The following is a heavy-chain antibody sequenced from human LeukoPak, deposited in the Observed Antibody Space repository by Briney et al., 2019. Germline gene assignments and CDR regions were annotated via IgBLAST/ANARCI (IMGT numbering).Heavy chain of an antibody. Sequence: ASVKVSCKASGGTFSSYAISWVRQAPGQGLEWMGRIIPILGIANYAQKFQGRVTITADKSTSTAYMELSSLRSEDTAVYYCARDHYYYDSSGYSFYWGQGTLVTVSS. CDR1: GGTFSSYA. J-gene: IGHJ4*02. CDR3: ARDHYYYDSSGYSFY. V-gene: IGHV1-69*04. CDR2: IIPILGIA. D-gene: IGHD3-22*01.